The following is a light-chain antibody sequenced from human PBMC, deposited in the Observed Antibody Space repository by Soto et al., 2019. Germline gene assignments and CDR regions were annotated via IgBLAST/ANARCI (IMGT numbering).Light chain of an antibody. CDR2: DAS. CDR1: QTVTNDY. V-gene: IGKV3-20*01. J-gene: IGKJ1*01. CDR3: QQYGTSPQT. Sequence: EIVMTQSPATLSVSPGERATLSCRASQTVTNDYLAWYQQKDGQAPRLLIYDASTRATGVPDRFSGGGSGTDFILTISRLEPEDFAVYFCQQYGTSPQTFGQGTKVDIK.